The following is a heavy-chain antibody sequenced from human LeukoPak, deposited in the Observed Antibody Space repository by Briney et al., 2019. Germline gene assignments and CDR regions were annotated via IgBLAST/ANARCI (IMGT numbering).Heavy chain of an antibody. CDR2: IKRDGGEK. CDR1: TFTFTPGW. CDR3: ASLDTAHPSGVY. D-gene: IGHD5-18*01. V-gene: IGHV3-7*01. Sequence: PGGSLGLSCEASTFTFTPGWMSWIRQAPGKGLEWVAMIKRDGGEKHYVDSVKGRFTISRDNAKESLYLQMDSLRDEDTAVYYCASLDTAHPSGVYWGQGTLVTVSS. J-gene: IGHJ4*02.